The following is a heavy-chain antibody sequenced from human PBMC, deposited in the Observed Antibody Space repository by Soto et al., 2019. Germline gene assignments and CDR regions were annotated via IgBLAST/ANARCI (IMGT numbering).Heavy chain of an antibody. CDR3: ARVLEGGSYLNYYYGMDV. J-gene: IGHJ6*02. V-gene: IGHV3-30-3*01. Sequence: QVQLVESGGGVVQPGRSLRLSCAASGFTFSSYAMHWVRQAPGKGLEWVAVISYDGSNKYYADSVKGRFTISRDNSKNTLYLQMNSLRAEDTAVYYCARVLEGGSYLNYYYGMDVWGQGTTVTVSS. CDR2: ISYDGSNK. D-gene: IGHD1-26*01. CDR1: GFTFSSYA.